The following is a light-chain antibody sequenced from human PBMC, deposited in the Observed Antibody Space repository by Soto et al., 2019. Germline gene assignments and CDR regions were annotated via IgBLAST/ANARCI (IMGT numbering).Light chain of an antibody. J-gene: IGKJ5*01. V-gene: IGKV1-39*01. Sequence: DIQMTQSPSSLSASVGDRVTITCRASQSISSYLNWYQQKPGKALKLLIYAASSLQSGVPSRFSGSGSGTDFTLTISSLQPEDFATYYCQQSYSTPQITFGQGTRLEIK. CDR3: QQSYSTPQIT. CDR1: QSISSY. CDR2: AAS.